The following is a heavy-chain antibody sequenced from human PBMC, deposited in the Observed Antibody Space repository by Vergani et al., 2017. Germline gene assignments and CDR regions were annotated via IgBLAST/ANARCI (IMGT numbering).Heavy chain of an antibody. V-gene: IGHV3-21*02. CDR3: ARDVGSACISTNCYAWF. CDR2: ISSTGVDI. Sequence: EVQLVESGGGLVTPVGSLRLSCAASGFDFSSSSMNWVRQAPGKGLEWVSSISSTGVDIYYADSFKGRFTISRDNAKKSVYLHMTSLRAEDTAVYYCARDVGSACISTNCYAWFWGQGTLVTVSS. J-gene: IGHJ4*02. CDR1: GFDFSSSS. D-gene: IGHD2-2*01.